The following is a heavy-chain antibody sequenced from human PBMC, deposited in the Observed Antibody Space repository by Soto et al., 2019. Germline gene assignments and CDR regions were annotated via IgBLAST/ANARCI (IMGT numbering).Heavy chain of an antibody. Sequence: QVQLQESGPGLVKPSQTLSLTCTVSGGSISSGGYYWSWIRQHPGKGLEWIGYIYYSGSTYYNPSLKSRVTISVDTSKNQFSLKLSSVTAADTAVYYCARNQLRFLEWTNYGMDVWGQGTTVTVSS. J-gene: IGHJ6*02. V-gene: IGHV4-31*03. D-gene: IGHD3-3*01. CDR3: ARNQLRFLEWTNYGMDV. CDR1: GGSISSGGYY. CDR2: IYYSGST.